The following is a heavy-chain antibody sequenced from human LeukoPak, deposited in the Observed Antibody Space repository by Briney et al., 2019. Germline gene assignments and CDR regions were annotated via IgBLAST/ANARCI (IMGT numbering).Heavy chain of an antibody. CDR2: IYYSAST. Sequence: PSETLSLTCTVSGGSISSGGYYWSWIRQPPGKGLEWIGYIYYSASTYSSPSLKSRVTVSVDTSKNRFSLKLSSVTAADTAMYYCARDLSGYGIFDYWGQGTLVTVSS. V-gene: IGHV4-30-4*08. CDR3: ARDLSGYGIFDY. CDR1: GGSISSGGYY. D-gene: IGHD5-12*01. J-gene: IGHJ4*02.